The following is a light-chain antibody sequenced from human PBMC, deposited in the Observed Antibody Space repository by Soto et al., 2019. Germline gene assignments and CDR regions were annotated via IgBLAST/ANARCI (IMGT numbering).Light chain of an antibody. CDR1: QSVLYSSNNKNY. V-gene: IGKV4-1*01. CDR3: QQYYSTQIT. CDR2: WAS. Sequence: DIVMTQSPDSLAVSLGERDTINCKSSQSVLYSSNNKNYLAWYQQKPGQPPKLLIYWASTRESGVPDRFSGSGSGTDFTLTISSLQAEDVAVYYSQQYYSTQITFGQGTRLEIK. J-gene: IGKJ5*01.